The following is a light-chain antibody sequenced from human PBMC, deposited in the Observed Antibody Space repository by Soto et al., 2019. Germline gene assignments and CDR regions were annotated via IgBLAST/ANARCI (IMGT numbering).Light chain of an antibody. CDR2: RNN. J-gene: IGLJ3*02. CDR3: AAWDDSLSAWV. V-gene: IGLV1-47*01. CDR1: SSNIGSNY. Sequence: QSVLTQPPSASGTPGQRVTISCSGSSSNIGSNYAYWYQHLPGTAPKLLIYRNNQRPSGVPDQFSGSKSGTSASLAISGLRPEDEADYYCAAWDDSLSAWVFGGGTKLTVL.